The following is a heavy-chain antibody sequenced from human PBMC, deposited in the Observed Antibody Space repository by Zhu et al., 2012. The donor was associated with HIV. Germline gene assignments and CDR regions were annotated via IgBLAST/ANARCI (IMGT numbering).Heavy chain of an antibody. CDR3: ARRSGSGRGAFDI. Sequence: QVQLQESGPGLVKPSETLSLTCAVSGYSISSGYYWGWIRQPPGKGLEWIGSIYHSGSTYYNPSLKSRVTISVDTSKNQFSLKLSSVTAADTAVYYCARRSGSGRGAFDIWGQGTMVTVSS. CDR2: IYHSGST. V-gene: IGHV4-38-2*01. J-gene: IGHJ3*02. CDR1: GYSISSGYY. D-gene: IGHD3-10*01.